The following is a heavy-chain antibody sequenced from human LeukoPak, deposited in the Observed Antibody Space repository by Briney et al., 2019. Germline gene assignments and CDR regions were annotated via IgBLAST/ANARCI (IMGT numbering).Heavy chain of an antibody. V-gene: IGHV1-8*01. CDR2: MNPNSGNT. D-gene: IGHD6-6*01. CDR1: GYTFTSYE. Sequence: ASVKVSCKASGYTFTSYEINWVRQATGQGLEWMGWMNPNSGNTGYAQKFQGRDTMTRNTSISTAYMELSSLRSEDTAVYYCARAIRSSRPNRGHYYYYYMDVWGKGTTVTVSS. CDR3: ARAIRSSRPNRGHYYYYYMDV. J-gene: IGHJ6*03.